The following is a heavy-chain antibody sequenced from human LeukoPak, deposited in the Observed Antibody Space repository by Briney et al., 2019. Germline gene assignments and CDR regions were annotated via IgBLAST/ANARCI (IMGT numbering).Heavy chain of an antibody. CDR2: IYPGDSDT. D-gene: IGHD3-10*01. CDR3: ARSGSGSYYNSNWFDP. CDR1: GSSFTSYW. J-gene: IGHJ5*02. Sequence: GASLKISYKGSGSSFTSYWIGWGRPMPGKGLERMGIIYPGDSDTRYSPSFQGQVTISADKSISTAYLQWSSLKASDTAMYYCARSGSGSYYNSNWFDPWGQGTLVTVSS. V-gene: IGHV5-51*01.